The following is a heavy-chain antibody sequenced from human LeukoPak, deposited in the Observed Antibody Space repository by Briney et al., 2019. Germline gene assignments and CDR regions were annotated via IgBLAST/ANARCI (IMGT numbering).Heavy chain of an antibody. J-gene: IGHJ4*02. V-gene: IGHV3-11*04. CDR3: LTESGWLIDY. CDR1: GFTFSDRY. Sequence: GGSLRLSCVAAGFTFSDRYMSWIRQAPGKGMEWVAYISPSADNIHYADSVKGRFTISRDNARNSLFLQMNGLKAEDTAVDYCLTESGWLIDYWGQGTLVTVSS. CDR2: ISPSADNI. D-gene: IGHD5-12*01.